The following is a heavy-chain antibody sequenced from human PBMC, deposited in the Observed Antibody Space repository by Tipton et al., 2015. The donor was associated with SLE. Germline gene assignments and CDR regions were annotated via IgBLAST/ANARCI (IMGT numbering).Heavy chain of an antibody. Sequence: LACAVYGGSFSGYYWNWIRQPPGKGLEWIGEINHSGSSNYNPSLKSRVTISVDTPKNQFSLKLTSGTAADTAVYYCAIGRDGYNVDFWGQGTLVTVSS. CDR2: INHSGSS. J-gene: IGHJ4*02. V-gene: IGHV4-34*01. D-gene: IGHD5-24*01. CDR3: AIGRDGYNVDF. CDR1: GGSFSGYY.